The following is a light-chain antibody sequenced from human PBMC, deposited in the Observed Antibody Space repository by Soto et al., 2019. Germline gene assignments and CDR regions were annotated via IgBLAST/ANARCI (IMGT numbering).Light chain of an antibody. CDR3: QQYGDSPT. CDR2: GTS. Sequence: EIVLTQSPDPLSLSPGETAALSCRASQSFTNSFLAWYQQRTGQPPRLLVYGTSNRAVGIPDRFSGSGSGTDFTLTISGLEPEDFAVYYCQQYGDSPTFGPGTKVEVK. CDR1: QSFTNSF. V-gene: IGKV3-20*01. J-gene: IGKJ1*01.